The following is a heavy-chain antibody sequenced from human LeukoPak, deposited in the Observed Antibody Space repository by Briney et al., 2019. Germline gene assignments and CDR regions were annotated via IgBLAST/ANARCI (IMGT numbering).Heavy chain of an antibody. J-gene: IGHJ6*03. D-gene: IGHD1-20*01. CDR1: GGTFSSYA. CDR2: IIPIFGTA. CDR3: ARASYNWNPQCQCQYYYMDV. Sequence: SVKVSCKASGGTFSSYAISWVRQAPGQGLEWMGGIIPIFGTANYAQKFQGRVTITTDESTSTAYMELSSLRSEDTAVYYCARASYNWNPQCQCQYYYMDVWGKGTTVTVSS. V-gene: IGHV1-69*05.